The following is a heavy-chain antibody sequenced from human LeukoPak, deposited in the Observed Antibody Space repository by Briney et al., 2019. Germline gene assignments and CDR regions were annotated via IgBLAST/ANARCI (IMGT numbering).Heavy chain of an antibody. D-gene: IGHD4-17*01. Sequence: GGSLRLSCAASGFTSSRYAMSWVRQAPGKGLEWVSAISGSGGSTYYADSVKGRFTVSRDNSKNMSYLQMNSLKTEDTAVYYCTTDDYGDLDYWGQGTLVTVSS. CDR1: GFTSSRYA. CDR2: ISGSGGST. V-gene: IGHV3-23*01. CDR3: TTDDYGDLDY. J-gene: IGHJ4*02.